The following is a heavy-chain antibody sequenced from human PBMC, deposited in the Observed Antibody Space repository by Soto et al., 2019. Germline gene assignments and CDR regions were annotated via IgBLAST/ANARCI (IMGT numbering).Heavy chain of an antibody. V-gene: IGHV3-30-3*01. CDR2: ISYDGSNK. CDR3: ARDHLSYSSSYYYYYGMDV. J-gene: IGHJ6*02. Sequence: SMRLSCSASTFTFIISAMPWVRQAPGKGLEWVAVISYDGSNKYYADSVKGRFTISRDNSKNTLYLQMNSLRAEDTAVYYCARDHLSYSSSYYYYYGMDVWGQGTTVTVSS. CDR1: TFTFIISA. D-gene: IGHD6-6*01.